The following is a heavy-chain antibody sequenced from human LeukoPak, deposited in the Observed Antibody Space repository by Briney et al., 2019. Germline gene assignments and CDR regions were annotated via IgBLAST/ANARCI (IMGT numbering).Heavy chain of an antibody. CDR3: VLYGDYESPDGFDI. V-gene: IGHV3-30*04. J-gene: IGHJ3*02. Sequence: GRSLRLSCAVSGFTFSSYSMHWVRQAPGKGLEWVALISYDGSNKYYADSVKGRFTISRDNSKNTLYLQMNSLRAEDTAVYYCVLYGDYESPDGFDIWGQGTMVTVSS. D-gene: IGHD4-17*01. CDR2: ISYDGSNK. CDR1: GFTFSSYS.